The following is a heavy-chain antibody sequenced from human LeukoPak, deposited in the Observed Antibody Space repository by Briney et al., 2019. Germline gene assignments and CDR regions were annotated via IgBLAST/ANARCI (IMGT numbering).Heavy chain of an antibody. V-gene: IGHV3-21*01. D-gene: IGHD2-15*01. Sequence: GGSLRLSCAASGFTFSSYSMNWVRQAPGKGLEWVSSISSSSSYIYYADSVKGRFTISRDNAKNSLYLQMNSLRAEDTAVYYCAKVSRYCSGGSCAPTGYFDYWGQGTLVTVSS. CDR2: ISSSSSYI. J-gene: IGHJ4*02. CDR3: AKVSRYCSGGSCAPTGYFDY. CDR1: GFTFSSYS.